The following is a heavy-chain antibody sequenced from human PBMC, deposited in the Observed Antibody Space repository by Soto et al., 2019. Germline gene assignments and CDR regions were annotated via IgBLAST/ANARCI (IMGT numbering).Heavy chain of an antibody. CDR1: GGSITGHY. CDR3: ARTKVRALTAGESDP. V-gene: IGHV4-4*07. D-gene: IGHD3-16*01. J-gene: IGHJ5*02. Sequence: SETLSLTCTVSGGSITGHYWSWVRQPAGKGLEWIGRIYTTGTTNYNPSLKSRVTMSVDTSKNQISLNLTSVTAADTAVYYCARTKVRALTAGESDPWGQGTQVTVSS. CDR2: IYTTGTT.